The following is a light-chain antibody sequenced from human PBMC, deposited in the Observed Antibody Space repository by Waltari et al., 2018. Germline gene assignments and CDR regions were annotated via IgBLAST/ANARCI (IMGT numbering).Light chain of an antibody. CDR2: YDN. V-gene: IGLV3-21*01. CDR1: NIESKR. J-gene: IGLJ1*01. CDR3: QVWDANTDPGV. Sequence: SYVLTQPPSVSVAPGETARITCGGNNIESKRVHWYRQRPGQAPVVVLSYDNDRAAGIPERFSGSNSGNTATLTISRVEAGDEADYYCQVWDANTDPGVFGTGTEVTVL.